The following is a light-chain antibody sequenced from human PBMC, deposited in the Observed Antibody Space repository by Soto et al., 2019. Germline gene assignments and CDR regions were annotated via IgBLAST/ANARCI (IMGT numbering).Light chain of an antibody. J-gene: IGLJ1*01. Sequence: QSVLTQHRSVSGSPGQSVTISCTGASSDIGDYNYVSGYQQHPGKVPKVMIYDVNKRPSGVPDRFSGSKSDNTASLTISGLQAEDEADYYCFSYAGRYLYVFGSGTKVTVL. CDR3: FSYAGRYLYV. V-gene: IGLV2-11*01. CDR2: DVN. CDR1: SSDIGDYNY.